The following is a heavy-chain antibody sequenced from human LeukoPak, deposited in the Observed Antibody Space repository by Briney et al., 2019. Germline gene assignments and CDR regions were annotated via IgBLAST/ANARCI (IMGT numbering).Heavy chain of an antibody. CDR2: ISYDGSNK. Sequence: PGRSQRLSCAASGFTFSSYGMHWVRQAPGKGLEWVAVISYDGSNKYYADSVKGRFTISRDNAKNTLYLQMNSLRAEDTAVYYCARELVTSPPRQPDAFDIWGQGTMVPVSS. J-gene: IGHJ3*02. V-gene: IGHV3-30*03. CDR1: GFTFSSYG. D-gene: IGHD2-21*02. CDR3: ARELVTSPPRQPDAFDI.